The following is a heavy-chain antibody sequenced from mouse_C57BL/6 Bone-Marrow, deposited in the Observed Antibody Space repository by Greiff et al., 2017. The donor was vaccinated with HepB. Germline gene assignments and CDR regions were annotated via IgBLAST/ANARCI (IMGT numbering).Heavy chain of an antibody. V-gene: IGHV6-6*01. J-gene: IGHJ1*03. Sequence: EVQLQESGGGLVQPGGSMKLSCAASGFTFSDAWMDWVRQSPEKGLEWVAEIRNKANNHATYYAESVKGRFTISRDDSKSSVYLQMNSLRAEDTGIYYCTSTTVVATDWYFDVWGTGTTVTVSS. CDR1: GFTFSDAW. D-gene: IGHD1-1*01. CDR3: TSTTVVATDWYFDV. CDR2: IRNKANNHAT.